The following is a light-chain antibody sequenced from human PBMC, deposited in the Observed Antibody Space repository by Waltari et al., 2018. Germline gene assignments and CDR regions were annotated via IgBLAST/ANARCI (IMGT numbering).Light chain of an antibody. V-gene: IGKV2-28*01. J-gene: IGKJ1*01. CDR1: QSLLAYNGKDY. CDR2: LGS. CDR3: MQALQVPQT. Sequence: IVMTQSPLYLTVTPGEPASMSCRSTQSLLAYNGKDYLVWYLQRPGPSPHLRSYLGSGRAAGVPDRFSGSGSGTDFTLKITRVEAEDVGVYYCMQALQVPQTFGQGTKVEL.